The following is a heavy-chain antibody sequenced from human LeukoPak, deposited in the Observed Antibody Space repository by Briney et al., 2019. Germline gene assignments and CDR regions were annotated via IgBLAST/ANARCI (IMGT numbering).Heavy chain of an antibody. CDR2: LYIGGNT. CDR3: MTAAGYNFGQY. J-gene: IGHJ4*02. CDR1: GLTVNNNY. Sequence: GGSLRLSCAASGLTVNNNYMNWVRQAPGKGLEWVSALYIGGNTYYADSVRGRFTISRDNSKNTLYLQMNSLRAEDTAIYYCMTAAGYNFGQYWVQGTLVTVSS. D-gene: IGHD5-18*01. V-gene: IGHV3-53*01.